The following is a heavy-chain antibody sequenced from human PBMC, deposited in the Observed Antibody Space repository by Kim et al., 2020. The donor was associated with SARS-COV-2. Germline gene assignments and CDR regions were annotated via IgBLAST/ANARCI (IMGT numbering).Heavy chain of an antibody. CDR2: T. D-gene: IGHD4-17*01. Sequence: TNYNPSLKSRVTISVDTSKNQFSLKLSSVTAADTAVYYCARDLDGDYSFDYWGQGTLVTVSS. CDR3: ARDLDGDYSFDY. J-gene: IGHJ4*02. V-gene: IGHV4-59*01.